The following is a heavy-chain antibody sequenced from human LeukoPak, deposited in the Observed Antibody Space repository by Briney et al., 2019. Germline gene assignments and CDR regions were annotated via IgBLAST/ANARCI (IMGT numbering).Heavy chain of an antibody. CDR3: ARPRYNWNHPDAFDI. CDR1: GFTFISYS. CDR2: ISSSSSYI. J-gene: IGHJ3*02. D-gene: IGHD1-20*01. V-gene: IGHV3-21*01. Sequence: PGGSLRLSCAASGFTFISYSMNWVRQGPGKGLEWVSSISSSSSYIYYADSVKGRFTISRDNAKNSLYLQMNSLRAEDTAVYYCARPRYNWNHPDAFDIWGQGTMVTVSS.